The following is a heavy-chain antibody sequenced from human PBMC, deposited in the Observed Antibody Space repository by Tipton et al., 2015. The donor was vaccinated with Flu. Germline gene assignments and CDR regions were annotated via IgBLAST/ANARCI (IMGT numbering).Heavy chain of an antibody. Sequence: TLSLTCAVYGGSFSGYYWSWIRQPPGKGLEWIGEINHSGSTSYNPSLKSRVTISVDTSKNQFSLKLSSVTAADTAVYCCAGGRKRGYFDYWGQGTLVTVSS. CDR2: INHSGST. CDR1: GGSFSGYY. V-gene: IGHV4-34*01. J-gene: IGHJ4*02. CDR3: AGGRKRGYFDY.